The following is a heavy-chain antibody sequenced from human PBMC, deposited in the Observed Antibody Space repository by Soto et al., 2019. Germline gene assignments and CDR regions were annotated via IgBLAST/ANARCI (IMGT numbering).Heavy chain of an antibody. V-gene: IGHV4-39*01. D-gene: IGHD3-16*02. Sequence: QLQLQESGPGLVKPSETLSLTCTVSGGSISSSSYYWGWIRQPPGKGLEWIGSIYYSGSTYYNPYLKSRVTISVDTSKNQFYLKLSSVTAADTAVYYCARQDYDYVWGSYRLPRGGTYYFDYWGQGTLVTVSS. J-gene: IGHJ4*02. CDR2: IYYSGST. CDR1: GGSISSSSYY. CDR3: ARQDYDYVWGSYRLPRGGTYYFDY.